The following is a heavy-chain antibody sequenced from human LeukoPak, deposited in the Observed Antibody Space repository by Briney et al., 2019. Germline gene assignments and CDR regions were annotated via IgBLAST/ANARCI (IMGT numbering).Heavy chain of an antibody. D-gene: IGHD5-18*01. CDR1: GFTFSSYA. Sequence: GGSLRLSCAASGFTFSSYAMSWVRQAPGKGLEWASAISGSGGSTYYADSVKGRFTISRDNSKNTLYLQMNSLRAEDTAVYYCAKDSIQLWYTPLWRYWGQGTLVTVSS. CDR3: AKDSIQLWYTPLWRY. J-gene: IGHJ4*02. CDR2: ISGSGGST. V-gene: IGHV3-23*01.